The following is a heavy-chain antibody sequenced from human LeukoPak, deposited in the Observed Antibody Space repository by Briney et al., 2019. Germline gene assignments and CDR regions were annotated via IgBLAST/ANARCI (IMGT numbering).Heavy chain of an antibody. Sequence: GGSLRLSCAASAFTFSRYWMHWVRHDPEKGLVWVSRISSDGSNIIYADSVKGRFTISRDNAKNTLYLEMNSLRVEDTAVYYCARDWGGYGPTSHDYWGQGTLVTVSS. CDR2: ISSDGSNI. D-gene: IGHD3-16*01. J-gene: IGHJ4*02. CDR1: AFTFSRYW. V-gene: IGHV3-74*01. CDR3: ARDWGGYGPTSHDY.